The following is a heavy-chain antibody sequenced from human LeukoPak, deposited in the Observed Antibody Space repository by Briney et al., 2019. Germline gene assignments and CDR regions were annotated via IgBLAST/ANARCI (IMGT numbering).Heavy chain of an antibody. CDR1: GGSFSGYY. Sequence: PSETLSLTCAVYGGSFSGYYWSWIRQPPGKGLEWIGEINHSGSTNYNPSLKSRVTISVDTSKNQFSLKLSSVTAADTAVYYCARRRITIFGVVIYYFDYWGQGTLVTVSS. CDR2: INHSGST. D-gene: IGHD3-3*01. CDR3: ARRRITIFGVVIYYFDY. V-gene: IGHV4-34*01. J-gene: IGHJ4*02.